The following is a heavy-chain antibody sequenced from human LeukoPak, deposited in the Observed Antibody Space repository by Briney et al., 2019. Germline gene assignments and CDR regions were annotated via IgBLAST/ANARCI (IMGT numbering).Heavy chain of an antibody. V-gene: IGHV3-23*01. CDR2: ISDSGGST. CDR1: GFTFSSYA. J-gene: IGHJ4*02. D-gene: IGHD3-9*01. Sequence: GGSLRLSCAASGFTFSSYAMSWVRQAPGKGLEWVSAISDSGGSTYYADSVKGRFTISRDNSKNTLYLQMNSLRAEDTAVYYCAKDGGGYDILTGYYTKYYFDYWGQGTLVTVSS. CDR3: AKDGGGYDILTGYYTKYYFDY.